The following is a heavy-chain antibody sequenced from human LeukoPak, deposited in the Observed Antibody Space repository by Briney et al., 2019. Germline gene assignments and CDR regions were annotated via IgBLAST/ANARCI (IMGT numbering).Heavy chain of an antibody. CDR3: ARSRGDF. CDR1: GFTFSSHG. V-gene: IGHV3-7*01. CDR2: VKGDGSAT. J-gene: IGHJ4*02. Sequence: GRSLRLSCAASGFTFSSHGMHWVRQAPGRGLEWLASVKGDGSATSYVDSVKGRFTISRDNAKNSLYLQMNSLRADDTALYYCARSRGDFWGQGTLVTVSS.